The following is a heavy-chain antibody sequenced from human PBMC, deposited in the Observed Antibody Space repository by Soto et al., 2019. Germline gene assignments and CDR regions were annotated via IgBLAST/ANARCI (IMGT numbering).Heavy chain of an antibody. J-gene: IGHJ4*02. D-gene: IGHD3-16*01. Sequence: QVQLQESGPRLMKPSETLSLTCTVSGGSISGYYWAWIRQPAGQGLEWIGRVHSGGNTNYNFSLESRLTVSVDTSKNSFSLKLTSVTPADTAVYFCARGARWGGDHFDSWGQGILVTVSS. CDR2: VHSGGNT. CDR1: GGSISGYY. CDR3: ARGARWGGDHFDS. V-gene: IGHV4-4*07.